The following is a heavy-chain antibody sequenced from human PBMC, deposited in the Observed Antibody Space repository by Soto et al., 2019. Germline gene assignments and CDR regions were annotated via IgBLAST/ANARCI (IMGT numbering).Heavy chain of an antibody. J-gene: IGHJ4*02. CDR3: ARGLPNYSSFDS. V-gene: IGHV3-74*01. D-gene: IGHD4-4*01. CDR1: GFTFSSYW. CDR2: VSSDGSST. Sequence: EVQLVESGGGLVQPGESLRLSCAASGFTFSSYWMHWIRQAPGKGLVWVSRVSSDGSSTVYATSVNGRLTISRDNAKNTPYLQMNSLSDEDTAVYYCARGLPNYSSFDSWGQGTLVTVSS.